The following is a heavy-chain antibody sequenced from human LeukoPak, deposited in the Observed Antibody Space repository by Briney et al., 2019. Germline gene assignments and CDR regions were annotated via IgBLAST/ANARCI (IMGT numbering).Heavy chain of an antibody. CDR2: IYSGGST. Sequence: GGSLRLSCAASGFTVSSNYMSWVRQAPGKGLEWVSVIYSGGSTYYADSVKGRFTISRDSSKNTLSLQMNSLRAEDTAVYYCAGGGSRRTLFDYWGQGPRSPSPQ. J-gene: IGHJ4*02. CDR3: AGGGSRRTLFDY. V-gene: IGHV3-66*01. D-gene: IGHD1-26*01. CDR1: GFTVSSNY.